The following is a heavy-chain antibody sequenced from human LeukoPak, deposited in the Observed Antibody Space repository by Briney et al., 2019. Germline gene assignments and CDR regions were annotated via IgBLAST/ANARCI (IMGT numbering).Heavy chain of an antibody. CDR1: GGSISSGSYY. Sequence: PSETLSLTYTVSGGSISSGSYYWSWIRQPAGKGLEWIGRIYTSGSTNYNPSLKSRVTISVDTSKNQFSLKLSSVTAADTAVYYCATLWFHLYYFDYWGQGTLVTVSS. J-gene: IGHJ4*02. D-gene: IGHD3-10*01. CDR3: ATLWFHLYYFDY. V-gene: IGHV4-61*02. CDR2: IYTSGST.